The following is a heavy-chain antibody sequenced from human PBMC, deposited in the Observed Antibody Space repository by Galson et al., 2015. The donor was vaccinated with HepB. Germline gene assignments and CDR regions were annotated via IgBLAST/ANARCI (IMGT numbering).Heavy chain of an antibody. V-gene: IGHV3-43*01. Sequence: SLRLSCAASGFTFDDYTMHWVRQAPGKGLEWVSLISWDGGSTYYADSVKGRFTISRDNSKNSLYLQMNSLRTEDTALYYCAKGGEAAAGLLDYWGQGTLVTVSS. CDR2: ISWDGGST. CDR1: GFTFDDYT. D-gene: IGHD6-13*01. J-gene: IGHJ4*02. CDR3: AKGGEAAAGLLDY.